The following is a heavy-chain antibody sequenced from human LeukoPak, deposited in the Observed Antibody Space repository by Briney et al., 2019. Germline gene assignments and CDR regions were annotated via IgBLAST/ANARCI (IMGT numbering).Heavy chain of an antibody. D-gene: IGHD3-10*01. CDR1: GFTFSSYW. V-gene: IGHV3-7*01. J-gene: IGHJ4*02. Sequence: GGSLRLSCAASGFTFSSYWMSWVRQAPGKGLEWVANIKQDGSEKYYVDSVKGRFTISRDNAKNSLYLQMNSLRAEDTAVYYCARSYGSGSYYGNDYWGQGTLVTVSS. CDR2: IKQDGSEK. CDR3: ARSYGSGSYYGNDY.